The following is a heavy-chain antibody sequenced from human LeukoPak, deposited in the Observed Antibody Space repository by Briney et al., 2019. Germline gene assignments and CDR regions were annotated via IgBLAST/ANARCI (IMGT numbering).Heavy chain of an antibody. V-gene: IGHV3-48*01. CDR1: GFTVSSHS. J-gene: IGHJ3*02. CDR2: ISSSSSTI. Sequence: GGSLRLSCAASGFTVSSHSMNWVRQAPGKGREWVSYISSSSSTIYYAASVKGRFTISRDNARNSLYLQMNSLRAEDTAVYYCARGGGVITPLDAFDIWGQGTMVTVSS. D-gene: IGHD3-22*01. CDR3: ARGGGVITPLDAFDI.